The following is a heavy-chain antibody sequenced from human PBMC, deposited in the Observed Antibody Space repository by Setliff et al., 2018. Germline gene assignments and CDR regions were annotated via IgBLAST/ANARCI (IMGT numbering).Heavy chain of an antibody. Sequence: PSETLSLTCTVSGGSISSGSYYWSWIRQPPGKGLEWIGSIYYSGSTYYNPSLKSRVTISVDTSKNQFSLKLSSVTAADTAVYYCARVAQYSSSSFYYYYYGMDVWGQGTTVTVSS. CDR3: ARVAQYSSSSFYYYYYGMDV. CDR1: GGSISSGSYY. D-gene: IGHD6-6*01. J-gene: IGHJ6*02. V-gene: IGHV4-39*07. CDR2: IYYSGST.